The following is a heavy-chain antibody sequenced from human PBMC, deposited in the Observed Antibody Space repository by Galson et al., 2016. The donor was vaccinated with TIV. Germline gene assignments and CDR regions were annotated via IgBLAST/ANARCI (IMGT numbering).Heavy chain of an antibody. CDR2: ISYDGTNP. Sequence: SLRLSCAASGFTFSSYTMNWVRQAPGKAPEWVAVISYDGTNPYYADSMKGRFTISRDNSKNTLYLQMNSLRAEDTAIYHCPRDSFEEYCRDITCPFDYWDQGTLVTVSS. CDR3: PRDSFEEYCRDITCPFDY. V-gene: IGHV3-30-3*01. CDR1: GFTFSSYT. J-gene: IGHJ4*02. D-gene: IGHD2/OR15-2a*01.